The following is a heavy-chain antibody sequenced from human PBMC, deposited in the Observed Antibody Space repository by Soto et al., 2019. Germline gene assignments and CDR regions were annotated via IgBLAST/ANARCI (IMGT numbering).Heavy chain of an antibody. J-gene: IGHJ4*02. CDR3: ARAIPNTKGHLGYGSGSCFDY. V-gene: IGHV1-3*01. CDR1: GYTFTSYA. Sequence: GASVKVSCKASGYTFTSYAMHWVRQAPGQRLEWMGWINAGNGNTKYSQKFQGRVTITRDTSASTAYMELSSLRSEDTAVYYCARAIPNTKGHLGYGSGSCFDYWGQGTLVTVSS. CDR2: INAGNGNT. D-gene: IGHD3-10*01.